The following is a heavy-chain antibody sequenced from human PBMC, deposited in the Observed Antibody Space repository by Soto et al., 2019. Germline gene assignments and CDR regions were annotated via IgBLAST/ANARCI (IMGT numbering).Heavy chain of an antibody. CDR1: GFSLTTSGVG. D-gene: IGHD2-2*01. CDR2: IYWNDDK. J-gene: IGHJ5*02. V-gene: IGHV2-5*01. Sequence: SGPTLGNPTHTLTLTCTFSGFSLTTSGVGVGWIRQPPGKALEWLALIYWNDDKRYSPSLRGRLTITKDTSKNQVVLAMTNMDPVDTATYYCAHHTITPATNWFDPWGLGTLVTVSS. CDR3: AHHTITPATNWFDP.